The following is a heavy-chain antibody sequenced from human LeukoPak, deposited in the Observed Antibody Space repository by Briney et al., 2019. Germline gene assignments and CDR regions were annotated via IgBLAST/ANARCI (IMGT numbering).Heavy chain of an antibody. D-gene: IGHD1-26*01. CDR3: AIQFSGSYFGGGNWFDP. J-gene: IGHJ5*02. Sequence: SVKVSCKASGGTFSSYAISWVRQAPGQGLEWMGGIIPIFGTANYAQKFQGRVTITPDESTSTAYMDLSSLRSEDKAVYYCAIQFSGSYFGGGNWFDPWGQGTLVTVSS. CDR2: IIPIFGTA. V-gene: IGHV1-69*13. CDR1: GGTFSSYA.